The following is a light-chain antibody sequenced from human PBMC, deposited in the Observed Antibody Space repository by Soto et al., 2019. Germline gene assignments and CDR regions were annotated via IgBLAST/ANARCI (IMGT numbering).Light chain of an antibody. CDR3: QQYVTSPYI. J-gene: IGKJ2*01. CDR2: GVS. Sequence: EIVLTQSPGTLSLSPGERASLSCRASQSISSSYLAWHQQKPGQAPRLLIHGVSTRATGIPDRFSGSGSGTDFTLTISRLEPEDFAVSYCQQYVTSPYIFGQGTKVDIK. CDR1: QSISSSY. V-gene: IGKV3-20*01.